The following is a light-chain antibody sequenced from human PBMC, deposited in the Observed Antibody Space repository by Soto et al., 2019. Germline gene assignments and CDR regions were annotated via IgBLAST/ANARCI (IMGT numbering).Light chain of an antibody. V-gene: IGLV2-14*01. CDR3: NSYTRSSTLV. Sequence: QSALTQPASVSGSPGQSITISCTGTSSDVGAYNYVSWYQQHPGKAPKLMIYEVSNRPSGVSNRFSGSKSGNTASLTISGLHAEDEADYYCNSYTRSSTLVFGGGTKPPS. CDR1: SSDVGAYNY. CDR2: EVS. J-gene: IGLJ3*02.